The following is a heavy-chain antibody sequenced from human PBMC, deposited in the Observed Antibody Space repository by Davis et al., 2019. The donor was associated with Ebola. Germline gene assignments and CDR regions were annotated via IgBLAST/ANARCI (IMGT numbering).Heavy chain of an antibody. CDR2: IRYDGSNK. CDR3: ATHPYCDGDCYLADY. J-gene: IGHJ4*02. CDR1: GLTFSSHS. V-gene: IGHV3-30*02. Sequence: GESLKISCTASGLTFSSHSMNWVRQAPGKGLEWVAFIRYDGSNKYYADSVKGRFTISRDNSKNTLYLQMNSLRAEDTAVYYCATHPYCDGDCYLADYWGQGTLVTVSS. D-gene: IGHD2-21*01.